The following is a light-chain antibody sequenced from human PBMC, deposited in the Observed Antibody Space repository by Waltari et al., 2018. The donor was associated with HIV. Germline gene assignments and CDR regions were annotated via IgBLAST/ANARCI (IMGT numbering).Light chain of an antibody. V-gene: IGLV2-14*01. CDR1: DLNDNEY. J-gene: IGLJ2*01. CDR3: TSYISGTSPV. CDR2: EVT. Sequence: QSALTQPASVSGSPGQSITISCDLNDNEYVSWYQRHPGKAPKVIIYEVTNRPSGLSNRFSGSKSVNTATLTISGLQPEDEAYYFCTSYISGTSPVFGRGTRVTVL.